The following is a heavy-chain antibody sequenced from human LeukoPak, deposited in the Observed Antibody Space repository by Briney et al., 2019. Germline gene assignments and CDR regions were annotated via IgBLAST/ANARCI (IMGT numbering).Heavy chain of an antibody. Sequence: PGGSLRLSRAASGFTFSSYSMNWVRQAPGKGLEWISYISSGTITMYYADSMRGRFTISRDNAKNSLYLQMNGLKADDTAVYYCARDGEFDYWGQGTLVTVSS. CDR2: ISSGTITM. J-gene: IGHJ4*02. CDR1: GFTFSSYS. CDR3: ARDGEFDY. V-gene: IGHV3-48*01.